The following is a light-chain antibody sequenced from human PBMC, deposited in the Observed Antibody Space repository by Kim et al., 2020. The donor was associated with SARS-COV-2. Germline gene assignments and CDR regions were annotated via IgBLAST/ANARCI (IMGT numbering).Light chain of an antibody. J-gene: IGLJ1*01. CDR2: DTN. CDR1: SSNIGKNF. Sequence: GEKVDMSCSGSSSNIGKNFVSWYQHLPGTAPKLLIYDTNKRPSGIPDRFSGSKSGTTATLDITGLQTGDEADYYCGVWDSRLSDYFFGSGTKVTVL. CDR3: GVWDSRLSDYF. V-gene: IGLV1-51*01.